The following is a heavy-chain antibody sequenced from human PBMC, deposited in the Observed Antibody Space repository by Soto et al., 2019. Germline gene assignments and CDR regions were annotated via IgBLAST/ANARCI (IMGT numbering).Heavy chain of an antibody. Sequence: SVKVSCKASGGTFSSYAISWVRQAPGQGLEWMGGIIPIFGTANYAQKFQGRVTITADKSTSTAYMELSSLRSEDTAVYYCARALVNYHNYYYSGMDVWGQGTTVTVSS. CDR2: IIPIFGTA. CDR3: ARALVNYHNYYYSGMDV. V-gene: IGHV1-69*06. CDR1: GGTFSSYA. J-gene: IGHJ6*02. D-gene: IGHD3-9*01.